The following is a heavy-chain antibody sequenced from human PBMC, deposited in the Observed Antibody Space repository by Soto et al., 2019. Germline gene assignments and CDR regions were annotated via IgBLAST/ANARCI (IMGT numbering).Heavy chain of an antibody. CDR1: GFTVSSNY. D-gene: IGHD4-17*01. CDR2: IYSGGST. J-gene: IGHJ5*02. Sequence: GGSLRLSCAASGFTVSSNYMSWVRQAPGKGLEWVSVIYSGGSTYYADSVKGRFTISRHNSKNTLYLQMNSLRAEDTAVYYCAREAFYGDYSRWFDPWGQGTLVTVSS. V-gene: IGHV3-53*04. CDR3: AREAFYGDYSRWFDP.